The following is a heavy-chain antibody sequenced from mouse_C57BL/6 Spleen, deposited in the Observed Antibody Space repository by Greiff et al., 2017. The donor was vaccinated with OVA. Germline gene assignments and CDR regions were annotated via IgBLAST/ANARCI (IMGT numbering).Heavy chain of an antibody. Sequence: QVQLKEPGAELVMPGASVKLSCKASGYTFTSYWMHWVKQRPGQGLEWIGEIDPSDSYTNYNQKFKGKSTLTVDKSSSTAYMQPSSLTSEDSAVYYCARSGDYYGSTRDYWGQGTTLTVSS. J-gene: IGHJ2*01. CDR2: IDPSDSYT. V-gene: IGHV1-69*01. D-gene: IGHD1-1*01. CDR1: GYTFTSYW. CDR3: ARSGDYYGSTRDY.